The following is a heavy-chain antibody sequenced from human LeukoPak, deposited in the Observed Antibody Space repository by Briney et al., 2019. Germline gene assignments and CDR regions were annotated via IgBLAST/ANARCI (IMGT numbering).Heavy chain of an antibody. CDR2: MKEDGREI. CDR3: AASFDF. Sequence: GGSLRLSCVVSGLTFRKYWMTWVRQAPGKGLEWVANMKEDGREIYYADAVKGRFTISRDNTKSSLYLQMDGLRAEDTAVYYCAASFDFWGQGTLVSVSS. J-gene: IGHJ4*02. CDR1: GLTFRKYW. V-gene: IGHV3-7*01.